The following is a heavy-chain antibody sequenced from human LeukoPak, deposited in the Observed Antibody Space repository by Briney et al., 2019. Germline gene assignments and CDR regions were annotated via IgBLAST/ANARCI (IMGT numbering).Heavy chain of an antibody. D-gene: IGHD1-26*01. CDR2: IYYSGST. CDR3: AHFKGGSFDF. Sequence: PSETLSLTCTVSGGSISSSSYYWGWIRQPPGKGLEWIGSIYYSGSTHYNPSLKSRVTISVDTSKNQFSLKLTSVTAADTAVYYCAHFKGGSFDFWGQGTMVTVSS. CDR1: GGSISSSSYY. V-gene: IGHV4-39*01. J-gene: IGHJ3*01.